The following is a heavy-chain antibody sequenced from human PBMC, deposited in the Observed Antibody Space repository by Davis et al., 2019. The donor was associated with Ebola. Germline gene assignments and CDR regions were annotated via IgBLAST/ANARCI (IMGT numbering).Heavy chain of an antibody. CDR3: ARDRRYCSGGSCYGGWFDP. CDR2: IYYSGST. V-gene: IGHV4-59*01. Sequence: MPGGSLRLSCTVSGGSISSYYWSWIRQPPGKGLEWIGYIYYSGSTIYNPSLKSRVTISVDTSKNQFSLKLSSVTAADTAVYYCARDRRYCSGGSCYGGWFDPWGQGTLVTVSS. J-gene: IGHJ5*02. CDR1: GGSISSYY. D-gene: IGHD2-15*01.